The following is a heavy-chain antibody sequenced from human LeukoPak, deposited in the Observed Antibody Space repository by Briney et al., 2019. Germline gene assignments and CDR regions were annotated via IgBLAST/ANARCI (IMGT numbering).Heavy chain of an antibody. V-gene: IGHV3-21*01. CDR1: GFTFISYW. D-gene: IGHD5-18*01. J-gene: IGHJ5*02. Sequence: GGSLRLSCAASGFTFISYWMSWVRQAPGRGLEWVSSISSSSSYIYYADSVKGRFTISRDNAKNSLYLQMNSLRAEDTAVYYCAREGKTAMAWGQGTLVTVSS. CDR2: ISSSSSYI. CDR3: AREGKTAMA.